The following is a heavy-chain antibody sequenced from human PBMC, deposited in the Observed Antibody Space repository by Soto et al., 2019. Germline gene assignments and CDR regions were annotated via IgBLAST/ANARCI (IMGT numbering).Heavy chain of an antibody. CDR3: ARLDVAGRAGQKSFDY. V-gene: IGHV4-59*08. CDR1: GGSISSYY. Sequence: SETLSLTCTVSGGSISSYYWSWIRQPPGKGLEWIGYIYYSGSTNYNPSLKSRVTISVDTSKNQFSLKLSSVTAADTAVYYCARLDVAGRAGQKSFDYWGQGTLVNVAS. CDR2: IYYSGST. J-gene: IGHJ4*02. D-gene: IGHD6-19*01.